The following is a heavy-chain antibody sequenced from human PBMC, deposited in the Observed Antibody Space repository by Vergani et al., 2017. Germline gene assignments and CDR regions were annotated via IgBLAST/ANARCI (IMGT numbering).Heavy chain of an antibody. CDR2: ISSSSSTI. CDR3: ARDWARLDYDILTGPEARIDAFDI. Sequence: EVQLVESGGGLVQPGGSLRLSCAASGFTFSSFSMNWVRQAPGKGLEWVSYISSSSSTIYYADSVKGRFTISRDNAKNALYLQMNSLRAEDTAVYYCARDWARLDYDILTGPEARIDAFDIWGQGTMVTVSS. V-gene: IGHV3-48*04. J-gene: IGHJ3*02. D-gene: IGHD3-9*01. CDR1: GFTFSSFS.